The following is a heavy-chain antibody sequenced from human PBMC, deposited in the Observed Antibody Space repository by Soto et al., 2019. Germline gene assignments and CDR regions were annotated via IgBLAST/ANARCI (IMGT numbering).Heavy chain of an antibody. CDR1: GYTFTSFG. Sequence: QVLLVQSGAEVKKPGASLKVSCKASGYTFTSFGISWVRQAPGQGLEWMGWINIHKGNANYAQKVQGRVTMTTDTSTSTAYMELITLRTDDTAVYFCARVGAYLSGGNGYMAYFDFWGQGTLVIVSS. CDR2: INIHKGNA. V-gene: IGHV1-18*01. CDR3: ARVGAYLSGGNGYMAYFDF. J-gene: IGHJ4*02. D-gene: IGHD2-15*01.